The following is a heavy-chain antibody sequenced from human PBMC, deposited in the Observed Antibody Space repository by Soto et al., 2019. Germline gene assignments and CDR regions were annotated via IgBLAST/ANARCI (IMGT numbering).Heavy chain of an antibody. J-gene: IGHJ4*02. CDR2: IIPIFGTA. Sequence: ASVKVSCKASGGTFSSYAISWVRQAPGQGLEWMGGIIPIFGTANYAQKFQGRVTITADESTSTAYMELSSLGSEDTAVYYCAREGGRDGYNLRYDFDYWGQGTLVTVSS. CDR3: AREGGRDGYNLRYDFDY. CDR1: GGTFSSYA. V-gene: IGHV1-69*13. D-gene: IGHD5-12*01.